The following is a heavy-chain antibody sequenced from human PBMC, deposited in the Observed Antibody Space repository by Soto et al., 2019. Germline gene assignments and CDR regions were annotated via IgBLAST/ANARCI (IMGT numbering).Heavy chain of an antibody. CDR2: ISRSGDAI. V-gene: IGHV3-23*01. Sequence: EVLVLESGGGLVQPGGSLRLSCAASGFTFSIFPMTWVRQAPGRGLEWVSAISRSGDAIYYADSVRGRFTISRDNSENTLYIQMSSLRAEDTAIYLCAGHYDMPTGALAYFDFWGQGSLVTVSS. D-gene: IGHD3-9*01. CDR1: GFTFSIFP. CDR3: AGHYDMPTGALAYFDF. J-gene: IGHJ4*02.